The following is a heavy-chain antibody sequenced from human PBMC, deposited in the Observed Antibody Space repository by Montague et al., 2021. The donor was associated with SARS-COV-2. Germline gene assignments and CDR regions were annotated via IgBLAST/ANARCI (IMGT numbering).Heavy chain of an antibody. CDR1: GGFFSGYY. V-gene: IGHV4-34*01. D-gene: IGHD6-13*01. CDR3: ARDSIAAAGTDY. Sequence: SETLSLTCAVYGGFFSGYYWSWIRQPPGKGLEWIGEINHSGSTNYNPSLKSRVTISVDTSKNQFSLKLSSVTAADTAVYYCARDSIAAAGTDYGGQGTLVTVSS. CDR2: INHSGST. J-gene: IGHJ4*02.